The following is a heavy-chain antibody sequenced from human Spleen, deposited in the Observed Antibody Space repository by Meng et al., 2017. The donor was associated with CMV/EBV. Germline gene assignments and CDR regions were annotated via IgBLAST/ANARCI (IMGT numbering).Heavy chain of an antibody. J-gene: IGHJ3*01. CDR1: GYTLSNYF. V-gene: IGHV1-46*01. CDR2: INPSSDST. Sequence: ASVKVSCKASGYTLSNYFLHWVRQAPGQGPEWMGIINPSSDSTTYAPNFQGRISLTTDASRTTVHMELSGLKSEDTAVYYCAREYQMFHNNGAFDVWGHGTMVTVSS. D-gene: IGHD2-2*01. CDR3: AREYQMFHNNGAFDV.